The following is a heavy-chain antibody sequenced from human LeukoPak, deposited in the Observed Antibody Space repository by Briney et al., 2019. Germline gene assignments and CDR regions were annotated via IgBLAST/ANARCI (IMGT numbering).Heavy chain of an antibody. V-gene: IGHV3-30*02. J-gene: IGHJ1*01. D-gene: IGHD6-13*01. Sequence: GGSLRLSCAASGFTFSSYAMSWVRQAPGKGLEWVAFIRYDGSNKYYADSVKGRFTISRDNSKNTLYLQMNSLRAEDTAVYYCAKARGYSSSWYGSEYFQHWGQGTLVTVSS. CDR1: GFTFSSYA. CDR2: IRYDGSNK. CDR3: AKARGYSSSWYGSEYFQH.